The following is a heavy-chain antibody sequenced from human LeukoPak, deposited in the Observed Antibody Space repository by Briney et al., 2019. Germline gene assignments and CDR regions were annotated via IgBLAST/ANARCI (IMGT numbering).Heavy chain of an antibody. J-gene: IGHJ4*02. CDR2: ISAYNGNT. V-gene: IGHV1-18*01. CDR1: GYTFTSYG. CDR3: ARGYCSGGSCYSDFDY. Sequence: ASVKVSCKASGYTFTSYGISWVRQAPGQGLEWMGWISAYNGNTNYAQKLQGGVTMTTDTSTSTAYMELRSLRSDDTAVYYCARGYCSGGSCYSDFDYWGQGTLVTVSS. D-gene: IGHD2-15*01.